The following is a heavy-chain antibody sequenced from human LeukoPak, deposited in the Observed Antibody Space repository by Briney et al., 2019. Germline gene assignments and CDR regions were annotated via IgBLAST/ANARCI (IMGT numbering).Heavy chain of an antibody. D-gene: IGHD2-2*01. CDR1: GFTFSSYA. Sequence: PGGSLRLSCAASGFTFSSYAMSWVRQAPGKGLEWVSAISGSGGSTYYADSVKGRLTISRDNSKNTLYLQMNSLRAEDTAVYYCAKAVDIVVVPAANYFDYWGQGTLVTVSS. J-gene: IGHJ4*02. CDR2: ISGSGGST. V-gene: IGHV3-23*01. CDR3: AKAVDIVVVPAANYFDY.